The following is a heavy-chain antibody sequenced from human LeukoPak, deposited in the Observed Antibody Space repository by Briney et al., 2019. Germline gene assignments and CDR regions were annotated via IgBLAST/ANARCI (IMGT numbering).Heavy chain of an antibody. Sequence: SETLSLTCTVSGGSLSSYYWSWIRQPPGKGLEWIGYIYYSGSTNYNPSLKSRVTISVDTSKNQFSLKLSSVTAADTAVYYCARARGPIVGATGFDYWGQGTLVTVSS. CDR2: IYYSGST. CDR1: GGSLSSYY. D-gene: IGHD1-26*01. CDR3: ARARGPIVGATGFDY. J-gene: IGHJ4*02. V-gene: IGHV4-59*01.